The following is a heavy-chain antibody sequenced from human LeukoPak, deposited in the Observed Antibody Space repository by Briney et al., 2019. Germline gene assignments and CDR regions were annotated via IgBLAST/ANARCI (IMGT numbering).Heavy chain of an antibody. CDR2: ISSSSSTI. V-gene: IGHV3-48*01. CDR1: GFTFSSYS. D-gene: IGHD2-15*01. CDR3: ARLGVVVAATDFDY. Sequence: GGSLRLSCAASGFTFSSYSMNWVRQAPGKGLEWVSYISSSSSTIYYADSVKGRFTISRDNAKNSLYLQMNSLRAEDTAVYYCARLGVVVAATDFDYWGQGTLVTASS. J-gene: IGHJ4*02.